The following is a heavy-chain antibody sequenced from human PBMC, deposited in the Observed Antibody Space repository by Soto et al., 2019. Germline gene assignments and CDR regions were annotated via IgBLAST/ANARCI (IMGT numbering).Heavy chain of an antibody. J-gene: IGHJ4*02. CDR3: ARDLQYYASGTFIY. V-gene: IGHV3-30*04. CDR1: GFTFSRYA. D-gene: IGHD3-10*01. Sequence: QVQLVESGGGVVQPGGSLRLSCAASGFTFSRYALHWVRQAPGKGLEWVALISYDGSNKYYADSVKGRFTISRDNSKNTLYLQMNSLRVEDTAVYYCARDLQYYASGTFIYWGQGTLVTVSS. CDR2: ISYDGSNK.